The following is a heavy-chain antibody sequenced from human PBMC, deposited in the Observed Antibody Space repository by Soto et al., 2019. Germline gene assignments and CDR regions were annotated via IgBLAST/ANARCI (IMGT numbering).Heavy chain of an antibody. V-gene: IGHV4-59*01. CDR2: IYYSGST. Sequence: SETLSLTCTVSGGSISSYYWSWIRQPPGKGLEWIGYIYYSGSTNYNPSLKSRVTISVDTSMNQFSLKLSSVTAADTAVYYCARVDCSSTSCYRRGNWFDPWGQGTLVTVSS. CDR3: ARVDCSSTSCYRRGNWFDP. D-gene: IGHD2-2*02. J-gene: IGHJ5*02. CDR1: GGSISSYY.